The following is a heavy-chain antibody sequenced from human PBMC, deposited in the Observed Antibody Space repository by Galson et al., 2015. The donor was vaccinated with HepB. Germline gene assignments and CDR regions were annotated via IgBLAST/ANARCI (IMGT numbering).Heavy chain of an antibody. Sequence: SVKVSCKASGYTFTGYYMHWVRQAPGQGLEWMGWINPNSGGTNYAQKFQGRVTMTRDTSISTAYMELSRLRSDDTAVYYCARGHLDKDIVVVPAATWGQGTLVTVSS. CDR1: GYTFTGYY. V-gene: IGHV1-2*02. CDR2: INPNSGGT. CDR3: ARGHLDKDIVVVPAAT. J-gene: IGHJ5*02. D-gene: IGHD2-2*01.